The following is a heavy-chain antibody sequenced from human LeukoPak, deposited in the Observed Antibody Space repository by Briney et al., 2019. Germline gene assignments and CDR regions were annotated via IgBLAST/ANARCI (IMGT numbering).Heavy chain of an antibody. D-gene: IGHD1-20*01. V-gene: IGHV1-2*02. J-gene: IGHJ6*02. CDR2: VNPDSGDS. Sequence: ASVKVSCKASGYTFTDYYIHWVRQAPGQGLEWMAFVNPDSGDSYSAPKFQGRVTMTRDTSISTASMELKWLTSDDTAVYYCAREKYNWIQAHYYYYGMDVWGQGTTVTVSS. CDR3: AREKYNWIQAHYYYYGMDV. CDR1: GYTFTDYY.